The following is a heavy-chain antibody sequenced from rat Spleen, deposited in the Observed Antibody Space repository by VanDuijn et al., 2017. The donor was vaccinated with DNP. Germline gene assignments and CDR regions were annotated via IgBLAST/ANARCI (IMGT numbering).Heavy chain of an antibody. D-gene: IGHD4-3*01. CDR2: IGSDGYAP. Sequence: EVQLVESGGGLVQPGRSLKLSCAASGFSFSYYYMAWVRQGPTKGLEWVAYIGSDGYAPYYGDSVKGRFAISRDNAKSTLYLQMDSLRSEETATYYCATHPYNSGYWYFDFWGPGTMVTVSS. CDR3: ATHPYNSGYWYFDF. V-gene: IGHV5S11*01. J-gene: IGHJ1*01. CDR1: GFSFSYYY.